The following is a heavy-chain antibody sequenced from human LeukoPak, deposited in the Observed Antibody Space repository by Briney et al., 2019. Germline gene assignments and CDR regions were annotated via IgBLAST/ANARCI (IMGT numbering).Heavy chain of an antibody. Sequence: PSETLSLTCAVYGGSFTGDYWRWIPQPPGKRLEWIGEINQSGRTNYNPSLKSRVTISVDKSKNQFSMKLSSVPAADTAVYYCGRGGGRYYDFWSGYSDYWGQGTLVTVSS. CDR2: INQSGRT. D-gene: IGHD3-3*01. CDR1: GGSFTGDY. V-gene: IGHV4-34*01. J-gene: IGHJ4*02. CDR3: GRGGGRYYDFWSGYSDY.